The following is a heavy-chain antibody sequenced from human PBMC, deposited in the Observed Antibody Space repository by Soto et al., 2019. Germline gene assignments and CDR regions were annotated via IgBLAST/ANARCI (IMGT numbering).Heavy chain of an antibody. D-gene: IGHD4-17*01. CDR1: GGSISSYY. Sequence: LSLTCTVSGGSISSYYWSWIRQPPGKGLEWIGYIYYSGSTNYNPSLKSRVTISVDTSKNQFSLKLSSVTAADTAVYYCARGNYGDFDYWGQGTLVTVSS. CDR3: ARGNYGDFDY. J-gene: IGHJ4*02. CDR2: IYYSGST. V-gene: IGHV4-59*01.